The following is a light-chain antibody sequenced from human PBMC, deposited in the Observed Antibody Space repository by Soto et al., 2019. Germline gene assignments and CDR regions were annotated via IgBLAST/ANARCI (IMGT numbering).Light chain of an antibody. CDR2: GAS. V-gene: IGKV1-5*01. Sequence: DIQMTQSPPTLSASVGDRVTITCRASQSIRHYLAWYQQMPGKAPKLLIYGASTLQSGVPSRFSGSGSGTEFTLPISRLQPDDFGTYFCQHHNSYSQTFGQGTKVEIK. CDR3: QHHNSYSQT. CDR1: QSIRHY. J-gene: IGKJ1*01.